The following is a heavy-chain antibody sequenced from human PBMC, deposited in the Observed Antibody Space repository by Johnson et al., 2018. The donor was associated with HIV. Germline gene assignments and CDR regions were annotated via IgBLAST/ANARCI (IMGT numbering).Heavy chain of an antibody. D-gene: IGHD1-26*01. Sequence: VQLVESGGGVVQPGRSLRLSCAASGFTFSSYGMHWVRQAPGKGLEWVAVISYDGSNKYYADSVKGRFTISRDNSKNTLYLQMNSLRAEDTAVYYCAREQGSGSYSIHAFDIWGQGTMVTVSS. CDR3: AREQGSGSYSIHAFDI. CDR1: GFTFSSYG. CDR2: ISYDGSNK. J-gene: IGHJ3*02. V-gene: IGHV3-30*03.